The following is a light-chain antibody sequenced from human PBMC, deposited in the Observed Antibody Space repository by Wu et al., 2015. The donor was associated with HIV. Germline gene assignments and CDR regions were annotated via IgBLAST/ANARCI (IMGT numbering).Light chain of an antibody. CDR1: QSINTD. CDR2: GAS. J-gene: IGKJ2*03. CDR3: QQYNNWPPYS. V-gene: IGKV3-15*01. Sequence: EILMTQSPATLSVSPGERVTLSCRASQSINTDLAWYQQKPGQAPRLLIYGASTRATGSPARFSGSGSGTEFTLTISSLQSEDFAVYFCQQYNNWPPYSFGQGTKLEIK.